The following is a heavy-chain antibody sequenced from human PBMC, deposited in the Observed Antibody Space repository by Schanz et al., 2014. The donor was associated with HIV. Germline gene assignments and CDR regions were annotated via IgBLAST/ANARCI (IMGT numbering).Heavy chain of an antibody. CDR1: GFTFSSYG. D-gene: IGHD3-10*01. J-gene: IGHJ6*02. CDR3: AREAYSGSRGLWNYYYYYGMDV. CDR2: INYDGSNK. Sequence: QVQLVESGGGVVQPGRSLRLSCAVSGFTFSSYGMHWVRQSPVKGLEWGAIINYDGSNKYYADSVKGRFTISRDDSMNTLHLQMNSLKTEDTAVYFCAREAYSGSRGLWNYYYYYGMDVWGQGTTVTVSS. V-gene: IGHV3-33*01.